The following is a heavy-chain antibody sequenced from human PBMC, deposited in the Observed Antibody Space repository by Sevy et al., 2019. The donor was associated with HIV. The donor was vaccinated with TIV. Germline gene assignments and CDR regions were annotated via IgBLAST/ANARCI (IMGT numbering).Heavy chain of an antibody. Sequence: ASVKVSCKASGYTFTNYYMHWVRQAPGQGLEWMGIINPSGGSTSYAQKFQGRLTMTRDTSTSTVYMGLSSLRSEDTAVYYCARDHTVIGSNWYGAFDIWGQGTMVTVSS. CDR1: GYTFTNYY. D-gene: IGHD6-13*01. CDR2: INPSGGST. CDR3: ARDHTVIGSNWYGAFDI. J-gene: IGHJ3*02. V-gene: IGHV1-46*01.